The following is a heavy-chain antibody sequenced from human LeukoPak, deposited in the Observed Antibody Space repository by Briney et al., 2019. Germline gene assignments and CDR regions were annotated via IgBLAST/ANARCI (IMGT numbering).Heavy chain of an antibody. CDR1: GFTFSSYA. D-gene: IGHD2-21*02. V-gene: IGHV3-23*01. Sequence: GGSLRLSCAASGFTFSSYAMSWVRQAPGKGLEWVSAISGSGGSTYYADSVKGRFTISRDNSKNTLYLQMNSLRAEDTAAYYCAKGGVVTAIHYYFDYWGQGTLVTVSS. CDR2: ISGSGGST. J-gene: IGHJ4*02. CDR3: AKGGVVTAIHYYFDY.